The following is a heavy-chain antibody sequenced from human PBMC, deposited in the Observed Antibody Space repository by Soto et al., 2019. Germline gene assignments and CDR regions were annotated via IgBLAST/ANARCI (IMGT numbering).Heavy chain of an antibody. CDR2: IYYSGST. D-gene: IGHD1-7*01. CDR3: ARSLGITGTMFYFDY. CDR1: GGSISSYY. Sequence: LSLTCTVSGGSISSYYWSWIRQPPGKGLEWIGYIYYSGSTNYNPSLKSRVTISVDTSKNQFSLKLSSVTAADTAVYYCARSLGITGTMFYFDYWGQGTLVTVSS. V-gene: IGHV4-59*01. J-gene: IGHJ4*02.